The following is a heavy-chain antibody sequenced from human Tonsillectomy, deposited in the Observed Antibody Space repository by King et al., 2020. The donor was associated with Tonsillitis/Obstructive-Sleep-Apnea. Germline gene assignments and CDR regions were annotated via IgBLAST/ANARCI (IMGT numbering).Heavy chain of an antibody. CDR3: ARDLDTVVVSADAFDI. CDR1: GGSFSGYY. V-gene: IGHV4-34*01. Sequence: QVQLQQWGAGLLKPSETLSLTCAVYGGSFSGYYWSWIRQPPGKGLEWIGEINHSGSTNYNPSLKSRVTISVDTSKNQFSLKLSSVTAADTAVYYCARDLDTVVVSADAFDIWGQGTMVTVSS. J-gene: IGHJ3*02. CDR2: INHSGST. D-gene: IGHD2-15*01.